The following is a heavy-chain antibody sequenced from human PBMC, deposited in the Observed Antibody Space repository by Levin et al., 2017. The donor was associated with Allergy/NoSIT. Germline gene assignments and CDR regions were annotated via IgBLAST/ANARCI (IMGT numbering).Heavy chain of an antibody. CDR3: ARAGPSMGATEGSAFDI. J-gene: IGHJ3*02. CDR1: GGSISSGDYY. Sequence: SQTLSLTCTVSGGSISSGDYYWSWIRQPPGKGLAWIGYIYYSGSTYYNPSLKSRVTISVDTSKNQFSLKLSSVTAADTAVYYWARAGPSMGATEGSAFDIWGQGTMVTVSS. D-gene: IGHD1-26*01. CDR2: IYYSGST. V-gene: IGHV4-30-4*01.